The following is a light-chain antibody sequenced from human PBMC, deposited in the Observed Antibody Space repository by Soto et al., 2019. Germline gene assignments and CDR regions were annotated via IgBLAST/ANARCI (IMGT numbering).Light chain of an antibody. Sequence: EIVMTQSPATLSVSPGERATLSCRASQSVTSNLAWYQQRPGQAPRLLIHGASTRATGIPARFSGSGSGTEFTLTISSLQSEEFAVYYCQQYNNWPPTFGQGTKVDIK. J-gene: IGKJ1*01. CDR3: QQYNNWPPT. CDR1: QSVTSN. V-gene: IGKV3-15*01. CDR2: GAS.